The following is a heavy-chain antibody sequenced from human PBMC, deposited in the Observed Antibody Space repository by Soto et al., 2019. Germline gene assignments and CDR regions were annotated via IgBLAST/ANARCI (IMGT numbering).Heavy chain of an antibody. D-gene: IGHD3-22*01. CDR2: IDWDDDK. Sequence: SGPTLMNPTQTLTLTFTFSGFSLSTSGMCVRWIRQPPGKAMERLALIDWDDDKYYSTSLKTRLTISKDTSKNQVVLTMNNMDPVDTATYYCARMAVLHYYDSLGYYYGMDVCGQATTVTVSS. J-gene: IGHJ6*02. V-gene: IGHV2-70*01. CDR1: GFSLSTSGMC. CDR3: ARMAVLHYYDSLGYYYGMDV.